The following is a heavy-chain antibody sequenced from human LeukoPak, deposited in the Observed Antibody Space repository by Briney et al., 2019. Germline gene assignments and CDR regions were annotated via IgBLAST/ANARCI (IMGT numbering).Heavy chain of an antibody. V-gene: IGHV4-34*01. D-gene: IGHD2-15*01. Sequence: SETLSLTCAVSGGSFSGYYWSWIRHPPGKGLEWIGEINHSGSTNYNPSLKSRVTISVDTSKNQFSLKLSSVTAADTAVYYCARGSLDCSGGSCYPIVDYWGQGTLVTVSS. CDR3: ARGSLDCSGGSCYPIVDY. CDR1: GGSFSGYY. CDR2: INHSGST. J-gene: IGHJ4*02.